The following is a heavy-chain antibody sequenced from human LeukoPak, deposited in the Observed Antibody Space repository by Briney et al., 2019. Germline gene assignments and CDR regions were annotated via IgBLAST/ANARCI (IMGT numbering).Heavy chain of an antibody. V-gene: IGHV3-7*05. CDR3: ARWAESNDY. Sequence: GGSLRLSCAASGFTLSSFWMTWVRQAPGKGLEWVANIKEDGREKYYVDSVKGRFTISRDNAKNSLYLQMNRLRAEDTAVYYCARWAESNDYWGQGTLVTVSS. CDR2: IKEDGREK. CDR1: GFTLSSFW. J-gene: IGHJ4*02.